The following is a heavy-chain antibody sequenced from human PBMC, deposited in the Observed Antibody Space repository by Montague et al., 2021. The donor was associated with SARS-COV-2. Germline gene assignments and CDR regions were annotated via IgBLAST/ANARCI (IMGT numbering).Heavy chain of an antibody. V-gene: IGHV2-5*01. CDR3: VHTLWDSKGDH. CDR2: IHWNDDK. D-gene: IGHD2/OR15-2a*01. J-gene: IGHJ4*02. CDR1: GFSLSTNGVG. Sequence: PALVKPTQTLTLTCTFSGFSLSTNGVGVGWIRQPPGKALEWLALIHWNDDKHYRPSVKSRLTIIKDTSKNQVVLQMTNMDPVDTATYYCVHTLWDSKGDHWGQGTVVTVAS.